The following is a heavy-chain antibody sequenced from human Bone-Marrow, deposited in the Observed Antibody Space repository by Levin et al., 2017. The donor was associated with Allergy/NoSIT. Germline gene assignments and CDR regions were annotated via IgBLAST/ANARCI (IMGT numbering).Heavy chain of an antibody. CDR1: GFTFSNVW. CDR2: IKSKTDGGII. J-gene: IGHJ4*02. V-gene: IGHV3-15*01. CDR3: TTGMRVSMIVANSEFDY. Sequence: GGSLRLSCAASGFTFSNVWMTWVRQAPGKGLQWVGRIKSKTDGGIIDYAAPVKGRFTISRDDATSTLYLQMNSLKTEDTAVYYCTTGMRVSMIVANSEFDYWGQGTLLTVSS. D-gene: IGHD3-22*01.